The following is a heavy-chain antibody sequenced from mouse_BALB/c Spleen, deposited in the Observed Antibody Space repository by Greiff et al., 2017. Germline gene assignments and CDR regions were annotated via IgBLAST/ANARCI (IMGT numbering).Heavy chain of an antibody. CDR3: TSYYYGSSSYWYFDV. CDR1: GFTFSNYW. V-gene: IGHV6-6*02. Sequence: EVKLEESGGGLVQPGGSMKLSCVASGFTFSNYWMNWVRQSPEKGLEWVAEIRLKSNNYATHYAESVKGRFSISRDDSKSSVYLQMNNLRAEDTGIYYCTSYYYGSSSYWYFDVWGAGTTVTVSS. J-gene: IGHJ1*01. CDR2: IRLKSNNYAT. D-gene: IGHD1-1*01.